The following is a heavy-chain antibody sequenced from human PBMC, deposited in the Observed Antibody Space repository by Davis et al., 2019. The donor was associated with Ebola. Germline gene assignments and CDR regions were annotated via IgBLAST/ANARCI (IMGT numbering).Heavy chain of an antibody. CDR2: ISGSGGST. D-gene: IGHD3-10*01. CDR3: ATLHGSGSYLCFDY. CDR1: GFTFSSYA. V-gene: IGHV3-23*01. Sequence: GGSLRLSCAASGFTFSSYAMSWVRQAPGKGLEWVSAISGSGGSTYYADSVKGRFTISRDNSKNTLYLQMNSLRAEDTAVYYCATLHGSGSYLCFDYWGQGTLVTVSS. J-gene: IGHJ4*02.